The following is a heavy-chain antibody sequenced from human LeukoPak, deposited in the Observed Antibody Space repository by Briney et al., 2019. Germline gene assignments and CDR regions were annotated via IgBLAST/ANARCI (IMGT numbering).Heavy chain of an antibody. J-gene: IGHJ5*02. CDR3: ARAEGIAAAEILFDP. Sequence: SETLSLTCAVSGGSISSSNWWSWVRQPPGKGLEWIGEIYHSGSTNYNPSLKSRVTISVDKSKNQFSLKLSSVTAADTAVYYCARAEGIAAAEILFDPWGQGTLVTVPS. D-gene: IGHD6-13*01. CDR1: GGSISSSNW. V-gene: IGHV4-4*02. CDR2: IYHSGST.